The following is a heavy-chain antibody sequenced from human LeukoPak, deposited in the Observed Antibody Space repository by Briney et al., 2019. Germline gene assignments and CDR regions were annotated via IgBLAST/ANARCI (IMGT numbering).Heavy chain of an antibody. CDR1: GVSFSGYY. CDR2: INHSGRT. V-gene: IGHV4-34*01. J-gene: IGHJ4*02. D-gene: IGHD3-10*01. Sequence: SETLSLTRAVYGVSFSGYYWRWLRQPPGKGLVWMGEINHSGRTNYNPSLKSRVTISVDTSKNQFSLKLSSVTAADTAVYYCARGLGDYYGSGCYFDYWGQGTLVTVSS. CDR3: ARGLGDYYGSGCYFDY.